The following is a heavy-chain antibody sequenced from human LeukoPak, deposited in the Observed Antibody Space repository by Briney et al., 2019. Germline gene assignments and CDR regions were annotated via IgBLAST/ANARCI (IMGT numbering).Heavy chain of an antibody. CDR3: ARDFGTPYYYYYYGMDV. CDR2: TYYRSKWYN. V-gene: IGHV6-1*01. Sequence: SQTLSLTCAISGDSVSSNSAAWNWIRQSPSRGLEWLGRTYYRSKWYNDYAVSVKSRITINPDTSKNQFSLQLNSVTPEDMAVYYCARDFGTPYYYYYYGMDVWGQGTTVTVSS. CDR1: GDSVSSNSAA. J-gene: IGHJ6*02. D-gene: IGHD3/OR15-3a*01.